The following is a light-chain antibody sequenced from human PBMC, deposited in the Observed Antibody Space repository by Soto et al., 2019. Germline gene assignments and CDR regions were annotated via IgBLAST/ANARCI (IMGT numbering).Light chain of an antibody. Sequence: QSVLTQPPSASGTPGQRVTISCSGSSSNIGSNYVYWYQQFPGTAPKLLIYRNNQRPSGVPDRFSGSKSGTSASLAISGLRSEDEADYYCAAWDDSLSGWVFGGGTKL. CDR2: RNN. CDR3: AAWDDSLSGWV. V-gene: IGLV1-47*01. CDR1: SSNIGSNY. J-gene: IGLJ3*02.